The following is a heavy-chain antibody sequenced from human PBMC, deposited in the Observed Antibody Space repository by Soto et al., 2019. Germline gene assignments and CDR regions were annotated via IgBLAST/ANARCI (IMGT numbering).Heavy chain of an antibody. CDR3: ARLVIREWLLRPSSLDS. CDR1: GYDFSTYW. V-gene: IGHV5-10-1*01. D-gene: IGHD6-19*01. Sequence: PGESLKISCRGSGYDFSTYWIAWVRQMPGRGLEWMGRIDPSDSYTHYSPSFEGHVTISVDKSISTAYLEWASLKASDSAIYYCARLVIREWLLRPSSLDSWGQGSLVTVSS. CDR2: IDPSDSYT. J-gene: IGHJ5*01.